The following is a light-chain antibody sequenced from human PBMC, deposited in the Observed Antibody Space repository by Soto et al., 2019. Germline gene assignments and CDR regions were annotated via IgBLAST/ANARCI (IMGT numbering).Light chain of an antibody. CDR3: CSYAGGDTFV. Sequence: QSVLTQPASVSGSPGQSITISCTGTSSDVGSYNLVSWYHQHPGKAPKLMIYEGSKRPSGVSNRFSGSKSGNTASLTISGFQAEDEAYYYCCSYAGGDTFVFGTGTKLTVL. V-gene: IGLV2-23*01. J-gene: IGLJ1*01. CDR2: EGS. CDR1: SSDVGSYNL.